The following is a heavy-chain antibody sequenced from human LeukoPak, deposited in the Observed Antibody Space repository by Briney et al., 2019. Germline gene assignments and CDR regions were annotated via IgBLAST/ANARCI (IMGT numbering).Heavy chain of an antibody. V-gene: IGHV3-74*01. D-gene: IGHD1-26*01. CDR2: INNDGSST. Sequence: GGSLRLSCAASGFTFSSYWMSWVRQAPGKGLEWVSRINNDGSSTSYAESVKGRFTISRDNGKNTMYLQMNSLRAEDTAVYYCARDRDIVGTGVFDYWGQGTLVTVSS. CDR1: GFTFSSYW. CDR3: ARDRDIVGTGVFDY. J-gene: IGHJ4*02.